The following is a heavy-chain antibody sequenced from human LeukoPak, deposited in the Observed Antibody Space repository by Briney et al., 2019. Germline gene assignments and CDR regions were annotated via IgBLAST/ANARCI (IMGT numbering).Heavy chain of an antibody. CDR2: LDVTGKT. Sequence: SETLSLTCDVSGVSITKYLWTWIRQSPGKGLEWIGYLDVTGKTKYASFFESRVTISGDISKNQFSLRLTSLTAADTAVYFCARSKFGFGATNFDTWGRGTLVSVYS. CDR3: ARSKFGFGATNFDT. J-gene: IGHJ5*02. CDR1: GVSITKYL. D-gene: IGHD3-10*01. V-gene: IGHV4-59*01.